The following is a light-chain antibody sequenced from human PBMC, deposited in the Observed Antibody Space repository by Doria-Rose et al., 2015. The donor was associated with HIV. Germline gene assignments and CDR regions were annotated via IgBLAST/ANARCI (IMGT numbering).Light chain of an antibody. CDR1: QSPLYTSKNY. CDR3: QQYYDTPS. J-gene: IGKJ3*01. Sequence: TQSPESLGMSLGERATLNCKSNQSPLYTSKNYLAWYQQKPGQPPKLLIYWASTRQSGVPARFSGSGSGTDSTLTISSLEAEDVAVYYCQQYYDTPSFGPGTTVDIK. V-gene: IGKV4-1*01. CDR2: WAS.